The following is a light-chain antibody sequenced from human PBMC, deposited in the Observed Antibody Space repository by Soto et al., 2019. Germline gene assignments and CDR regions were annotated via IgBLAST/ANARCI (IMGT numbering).Light chain of an antibody. V-gene: IGKV3-20*01. J-gene: IGKJ5*01. CDR1: QSVSSSY. CDR2: GAS. CDR3: QQDATSPIT. Sequence: IVVTLYLVTLYLSPGERATLSCRASQSVSSSYLAWYQQEPGQAPRLLIYGASSRATGIPDRFSGSGSETDFTLTISRLEPEDFAVYYCQQDATSPITFGQGRRLEIK.